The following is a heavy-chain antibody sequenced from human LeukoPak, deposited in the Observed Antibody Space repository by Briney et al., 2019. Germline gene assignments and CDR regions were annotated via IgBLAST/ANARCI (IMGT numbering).Heavy chain of an antibody. J-gene: IGHJ5*02. Sequence: ASVKVSCKASGYTFTSYGISWVRQAPGQGLEWMGWISAYNGNTNYAQKLQGRVTMTTDTSTSTAYMELRSLRSDDTAVYYCARDFIPYSSSLRWFDPWGQGTLVTVSS. CDR1: GYTFTSYG. V-gene: IGHV1-18*01. CDR3: ARDFIPYSSSLRWFDP. D-gene: IGHD6-13*01. CDR2: ISAYNGNT.